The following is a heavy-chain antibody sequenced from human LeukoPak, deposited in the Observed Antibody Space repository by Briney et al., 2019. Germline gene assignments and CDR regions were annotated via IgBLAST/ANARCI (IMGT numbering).Heavy chain of an antibody. CDR2: INHSGST. D-gene: IGHD3-10*01. CDR3: ARVRRYYGSGSYYFDY. Sequence: SETLSLTCAVYGGSFSGYYGSWIRQPPGKGLEWIGEINHSGSTNYNPSLKSRVTISVDTSKNQISLKLSSVTAADTAVYYCARVRRYYGSGSYYFDYWGQGTLVTVSS. J-gene: IGHJ4*02. V-gene: IGHV4-34*01. CDR1: GGSFSGYY.